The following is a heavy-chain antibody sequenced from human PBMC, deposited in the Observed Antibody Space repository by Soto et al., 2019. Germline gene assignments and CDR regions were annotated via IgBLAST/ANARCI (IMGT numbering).Heavy chain of an antibody. V-gene: IGHV3-30*18. D-gene: IGHD3-22*01. CDR3: AKDLFSYYYDSSGYYYGMDV. J-gene: IGHJ6*02. Sequence: QVQLVESGGGVVQPGRSLRLSCAASGFTFSSYGMHWVRQAPGKGLEWVAVISYDGSNKYYADSVKGRFTISRDNSKNTLYLQMNSLRAEDTVVYYCAKDLFSYYYDSSGYYYGMDVWGQGTTVTVSS. CDR1: GFTFSSYG. CDR2: ISYDGSNK.